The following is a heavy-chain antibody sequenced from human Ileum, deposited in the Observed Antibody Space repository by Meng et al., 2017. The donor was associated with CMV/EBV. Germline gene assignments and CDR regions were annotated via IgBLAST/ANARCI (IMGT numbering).Heavy chain of an antibody. V-gene: IGHV6-1*01. CDR1: GDSVSSNSVT. Sequence: VLLQQSGPALVKPSQNLSLPCAISGDSVSSNSVTWNCMRQSPPGGLEWLGRTYYRSKWYNDYAVSVKSLITINPDTSKNQFSLQLNSMTPEDTAVYYCIRAYYYDSSGYYDYWGQGTLVTVSS. D-gene: IGHD3-22*01. J-gene: IGHJ4*02. CDR3: IRAYYYDSSGYYDY. CDR2: TYYRSKWYN.